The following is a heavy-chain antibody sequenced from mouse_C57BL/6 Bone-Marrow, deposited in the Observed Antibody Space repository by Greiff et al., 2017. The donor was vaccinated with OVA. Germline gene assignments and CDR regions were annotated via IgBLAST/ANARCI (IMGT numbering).Heavy chain of an antibody. V-gene: IGHV5-15*01. CDR1: GFTFSDYG. J-gene: IGHJ4*01. Sequence: EVKLMESGGGLVQPGGSLKLSCAASGFTFSDYGMAWVRQAPRKGPEWVAFISNLAYSIYYADTVTGRFTISRENAKNTLYLEMSSLRSEDTAMYYCARRGGGMDYWGQGTSVTVSS. CDR3: ARRGGGMDY. CDR2: ISNLAYSI.